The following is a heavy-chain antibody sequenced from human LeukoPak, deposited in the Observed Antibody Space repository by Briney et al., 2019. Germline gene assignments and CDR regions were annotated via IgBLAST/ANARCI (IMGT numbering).Heavy chain of an antibody. V-gene: IGHV1-18*01. D-gene: IGHD6-19*01. CDR3: ARASGIAVAEGAFDI. Sequence: ASVKVSCKASGYTFTSYGISWVRQAPGQGLEWMGWISAYNGNTNYAQKFQGRVTITADKSTSTAYMELSSLRSEDTAVYYCARASGIAVAEGAFDIWGQGTMVTVSS. J-gene: IGHJ3*02. CDR1: GYTFTSYG. CDR2: ISAYNGNT.